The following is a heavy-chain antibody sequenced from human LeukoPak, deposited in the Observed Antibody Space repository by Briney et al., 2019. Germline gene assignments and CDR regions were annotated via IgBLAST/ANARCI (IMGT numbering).Heavy chain of an antibody. CDR3: AKFRGLMSYYFDY. CDR2: ISSSSSYI. CDR1: GFTLSSYC. J-gene: IGHJ4*02. D-gene: IGHD2-8*01. Sequence: GSPRLSRAASGFTLSSYCMNLVRQASGKGLEWVSSISSSSSYIYYADSVKGRFTISRDNAKNSLYLQMNSLRAEDTAIYYCAKFRGLMSYYFDYWGQGNLVTVSS. V-gene: IGHV3-21*04.